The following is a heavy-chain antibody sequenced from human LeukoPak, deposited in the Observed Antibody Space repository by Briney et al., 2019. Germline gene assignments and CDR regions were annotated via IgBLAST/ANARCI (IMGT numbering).Heavy chain of an antibody. J-gene: IGHJ4*02. D-gene: IGHD6-19*01. Sequence: GGSLRLSCAASGFTFSSYSMNWVRQAPGKGLEWVSSISSSSSYIYYADSVKGRFTISRDNAKNSLYLQMNSLRAEDTAVYYCARDHGWYYFDYWGQGTLVTVSS. V-gene: IGHV3-21*01. CDR2: ISSSSSYI. CDR3: ARDHGWYYFDY. CDR1: GFTFSSYS.